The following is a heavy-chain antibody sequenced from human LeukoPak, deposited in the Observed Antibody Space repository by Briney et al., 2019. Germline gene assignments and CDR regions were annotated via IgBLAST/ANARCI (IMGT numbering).Heavy chain of an antibody. J-gene: IGHJ5*02. D-gene: IGHD6-13*01. V-gene: IGHV4-4*07. Sequence: SETLSLTCTVSGDSISSYYWSWIRQPAGKGLEWIGRIHPSGSTNYNPSLKSRVTLSVDTSKNQFSLKLSSVTAADTAVYYCARGGGSWSNWFDPWGQGTLVTVSS. CDR2: IHPSGST. CDR1: GDSISSYY. CDR3: ARGGGSWSNWFDP.